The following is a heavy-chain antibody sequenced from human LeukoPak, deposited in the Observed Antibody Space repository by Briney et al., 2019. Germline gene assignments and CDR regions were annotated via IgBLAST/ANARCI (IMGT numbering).Heavy chain of an antibody. Sequence: ASVKVSCKVSGYTLTELSMHWVRQAPGEGLQWMGMISPRGAGSIYAQKFRDRVTMTRDTSTSTVFMELSSLKSDDTAVYYCARGRGGLEGEREDLDYWGQGTLVTVSS. V-gene: IGHV1-46*01. CDR2: ISPRGAGS. CDR1: GYTLTELS. D-gene: IGHD2-15*01. J-gene: IGHJ4*02. CDR3: ARGRGGLEGEREDLDY.